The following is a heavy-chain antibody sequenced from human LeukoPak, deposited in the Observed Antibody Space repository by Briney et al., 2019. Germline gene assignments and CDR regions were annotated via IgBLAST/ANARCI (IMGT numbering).Heavy chain of an antibody. CDR2: ISGGDGSST. CDR1: GFTFSSYV. V-gene: IGHV3-23*01. CDR3: AKEPPYYYDSSGYY. D-gene: IGHD3-22*01. J-gene: IGHJ4*02. Sequence: PGGSLRLSCAASGFTFSSYVMSWVRQAPGKGLEWVSAISGGDGSSTYYADSVKGRFSISKDNSKDTVYLQMNSLRAEDTAVYYCAKEPPYYYDSSGYYWGQGTLVTVSS.